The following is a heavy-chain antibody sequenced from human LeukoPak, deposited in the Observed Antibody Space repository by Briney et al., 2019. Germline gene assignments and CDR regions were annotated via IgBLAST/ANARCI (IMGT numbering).Heavy chain of an antibody. J-gene: IGHJ4*02. CDR3: ARGPPFWFGDPRHLDY. CDR1: GGSISGYY. V-gene: IGHV4-59*01. CDR2: IYYSGST. Sequence: SETLSLTCTVSGGSISGYYWSWIRQPPGKGLEWIGYIYYSGSTNYNPSLKSRVTISVDTSKNQFSLKLSSVTAADTAVYYCARGPPFWFGDPRHLDYWGQGTLVTVSS. D-gene: IGHD3-10*01.